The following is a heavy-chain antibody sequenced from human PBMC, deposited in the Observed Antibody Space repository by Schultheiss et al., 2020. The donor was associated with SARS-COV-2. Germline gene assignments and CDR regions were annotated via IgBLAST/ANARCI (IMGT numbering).Heavy chain of an antibody. J-gene: IGHJ5*02. CDR3: ARLPFVVVTGPIYNWFDA. CDR1: GFTVSSNY. V-gene: IGHV3-66*04. Sequence: GGSLRLSCAASGFTVSSNYMSWVRQAPGKGLEWVSVIYSGGSTYYADSVKGRFTISRDNSKNTLYLQMNSLRAEDTAVYYCARLPFVVVTGPIYNWFDAWGQGTLVTVSS. CDR2: IYSGGST. D-gene: IGHD2-21*02.